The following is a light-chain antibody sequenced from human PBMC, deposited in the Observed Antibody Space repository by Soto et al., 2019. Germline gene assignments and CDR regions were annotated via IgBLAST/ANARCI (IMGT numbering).Light chain of an antibody. CDR2: GVS. Sequence: EIVLTQSPGTVSLSPGGRATLSCRASQSVTSSYLAWYQQKPGQAPRLLIYGVSSRATGIPDRFSGSGAGTDFTLTISSLEPADFGVYYCQQRHNWPITFGQGTRLEIK. CDR3: QQRHNWPIT. J-gene: IGKJ5*01. CDR1: QSVTSSY. V-gene: IGKV3D-20*02.